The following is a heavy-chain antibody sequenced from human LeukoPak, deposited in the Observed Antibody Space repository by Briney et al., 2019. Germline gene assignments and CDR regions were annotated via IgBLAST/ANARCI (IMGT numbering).Heavy chain of an antibody. CDR1: GGSISSSNW. J-gene: IGHJ4*02. CDR2: IYHSGST. Sequence: PSGTLSLTCAVSGGSISSSNWWSWVRQPPGKGLEWIGEIYHSGSTNYNPSLKSRDTISVDKSKNQFSLKLSSVTAADTAVYYCARSRNYYDSSGYPYWGQGTLVTVSS. V-gene: IGHV4-4*02. D-gene: IGHD3-22*01. CDR3: ARSRNYYDSSGYPY.